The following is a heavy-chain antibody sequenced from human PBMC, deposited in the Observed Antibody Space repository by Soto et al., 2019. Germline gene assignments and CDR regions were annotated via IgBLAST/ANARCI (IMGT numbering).Heavy chain of an antibody. CDR1: GGSIGSYY. Sequence: PSETLSLTCTVSGGSIGSYYWSWVRQAPGKGLEWVSAISGSGGSTYYADSVKGRFTISRDNSKNTLYLQMNSLRAEDTAVYYCAKEEGTMIVVVITTGDAFDIWGQGTMVTVSS. V-gene: IGHV3-23*01. J-gene: IGHJ3*02. D-gene: IGHD3-22*01. CDR2: ISGSGGST. CDR3: AKEEGTMIVVVITTGDAFDI.